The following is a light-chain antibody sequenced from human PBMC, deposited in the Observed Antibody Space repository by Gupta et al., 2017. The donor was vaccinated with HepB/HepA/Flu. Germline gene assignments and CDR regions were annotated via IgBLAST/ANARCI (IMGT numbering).Light chain of an antibody. CDR2: WAS. J-gene: IGKJ1*01. Sequence: DIVMTQSPDSLAVSLGERATINCKSSQSGLYSSNNKNYLAWYQQKPGQPPKLLIYWASTRESGVPDSFSGSGSGTDFTLTISSLQAEDVAVYYCQQYYSTPRTFGQGTKVEIK. CDR1: QSGLYSSNNKNY. V-gene: IGKV4-1*01. CDR3: QQYYSTPRT.